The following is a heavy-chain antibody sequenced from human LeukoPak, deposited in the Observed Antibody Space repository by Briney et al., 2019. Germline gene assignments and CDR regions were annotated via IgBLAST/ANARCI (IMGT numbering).Heavy chain of an antibody. J-gene: IGHJ4*02. V-gene: IGHV3-30*01. CDR2: ISYDGNNK. D-gene: IGHD2-15*01. CDR3: ARAARHCSSGSCYSNY. CDR1: GFTFSYYA. Sequence: GGSLRLSCAVSGFTFSYYAMYWVRQAPGKGLGWVAVISYDGNNKYYADSVKGRFTVSRDDSKNTLYLEMNSLRAEDSALYYCARAARHCSSGSCYSNYWGQGTLVTVSS.